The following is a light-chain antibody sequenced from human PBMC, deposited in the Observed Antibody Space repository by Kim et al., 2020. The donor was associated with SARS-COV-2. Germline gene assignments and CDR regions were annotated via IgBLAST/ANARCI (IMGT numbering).Light chain of an antibody. CDR2: GKN. Sequence: VDFGQTDSITCQGDSHRSYYAACYQQKPGQAPILVIYGKNNRPSGIPDRFSGPSSGNTAPLTNSGPQAGYEADYYCHFRVSNDHVVFCGDTKL. V-gene: IGLV3-19*01. J-gene: IGLJ2*01. CDR3: HFRVSNDHVV. CDR1: SHRSYY.